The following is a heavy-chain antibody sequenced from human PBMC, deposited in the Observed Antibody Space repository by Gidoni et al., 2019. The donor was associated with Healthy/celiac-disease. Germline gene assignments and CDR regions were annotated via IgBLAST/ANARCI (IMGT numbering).Heavy chain of an antibody. CDR1: GLPFSSYA. J-gene: IGHJ4*02. D-gene: IGHD5-12*01. CDR3: AKDSSGRWLQFGAGAFDY. Sequence: EVQLLESGGGLVQPGGSLRLSCAASGLPFSSYAMSWVRQAPGKVLEWVSAISGSGGSTYYADSVKGRFTISRDNSKNTLYLQMNSLRAEDTAVYYCAKDSSGRWLQFGAGAFDYWGQGTLVTVSS. V-gene: IGHV3-23*01. CDR2: ISGSGGST.